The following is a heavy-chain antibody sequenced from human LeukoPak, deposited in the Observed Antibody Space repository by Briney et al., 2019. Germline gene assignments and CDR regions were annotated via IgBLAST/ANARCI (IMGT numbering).Heavy chain of an antibody. CDR3: ARCVEANWFDP. Sequence: SETLSLTCTVSGGSISSTSYYWGWIRQPPGKGLEWIGSIYYSGSTYYNPSLKSRVTISVDTSKNQFSLKLSSVTAADTAVYYCARCVEANWFDPWGQGTLVTVSS. V-gene: IGHV4-39*07. CDR1: GGSISSTSYY. J-gene: IGHJ5*02. D-gene: IGHD2-15*01. CDR2: IYYSGST.